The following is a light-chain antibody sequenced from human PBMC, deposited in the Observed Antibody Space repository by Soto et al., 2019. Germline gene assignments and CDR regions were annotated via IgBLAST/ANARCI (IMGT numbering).Light chain of an antibody. J-gene: IGKJ2*01. CDR1: QSVSATY. CDR2: GAS. Sequence: EIVLTQSPGTLSLSPGERATLSCRASQSVSATYLAWYQQKPGQAPRLLIYGASNRATGIPDRFTGSGSGTDFTLPISRLEPEDFAVYFCQQYVSSPRYTFGQGTKLEIK. CDR3: QQYVSSPRYT. V-gene: IGKV3-20*01.